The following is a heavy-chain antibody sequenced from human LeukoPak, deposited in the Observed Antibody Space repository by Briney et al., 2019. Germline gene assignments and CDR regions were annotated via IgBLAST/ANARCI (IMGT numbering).Heavy chain of an antibody. CDR1: GYSFSSYW. CDR3: ARGYCSGGSCYEDWFDP. V-gene: IGHV5-51*01. CDR2: IYSGDSDT. D-gene: IGHD2-15*01. J-gene: IGHJ5*02. Sequence: GESLKISCKGSGYSFSSYWIAWVRQMPGKGLEWMGIIYSGDSDTRYSPSFQGQVTISADKSISTAYLQWSSLKASDTAMYYCARGYCSGGSCYEDWFDPWGQGTLVTVSS.